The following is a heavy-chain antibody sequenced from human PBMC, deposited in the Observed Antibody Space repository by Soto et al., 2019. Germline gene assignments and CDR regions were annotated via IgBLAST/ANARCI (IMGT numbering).Heavy chain of an antibody. D-gene: IGHD6-13*01. CDR3: AREGIAAAASGWFDP. J-gene: IGHJ5*02. CDR2: ISAYNGNT. V-gene: IGHV1-18*01. CDR1: GYTFTSYA. Sequence: ASVKVSCKASGYTFTSYAISWLRQAPGQGLEWMGWISAYNGNTNYAQKLQGRVTMTTDTSTSTAYMELRSLRSDDTAVYYCAREGIAAAASGWFDPWGEGTLVTVSS.